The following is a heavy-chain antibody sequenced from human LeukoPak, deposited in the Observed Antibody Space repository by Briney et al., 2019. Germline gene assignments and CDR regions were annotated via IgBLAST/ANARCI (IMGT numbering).Heavy chain of an antibody. Sequence: GGSLRLSCAASGFTFSNYAMHWVRQAPGKGLEWVAVISYDGSNKYYADSVKGRFSISRDDSKNTVYLQMNSLRAEDTAVYYCAKANGYRTDALDIWGQGTKVTV. D-gene: IGHD5-24*01. CDR3: AKANGYRTDALDI. CDR1: GFTFSNYA. V-gene: IGHV3-30-3*01. CDR2: ISYDGSNK. J-gene: IGHJ3*02.